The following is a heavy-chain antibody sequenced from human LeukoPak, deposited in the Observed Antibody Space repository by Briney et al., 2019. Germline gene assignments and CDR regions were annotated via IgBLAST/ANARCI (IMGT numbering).Heavy chain of an antibody. Sequence: PGGSLRLSCAASGLTFSDYAMSWVRQAPGKGLEWVSYISSSGSTIYYADSVKGRFTISRDNAKNSLYLQMNSLRAEDTAVYYCATLGRRDYPSDYWGQGTLVTVSS. V-gene: IGHV3-48*03. CDR2: ISSSGSTI. D-gene: IGHD4-17*01. J-gene: IGHJ4*02. CDR3: ATLGRRDYPSDY. CDR1: GLTFSDYA.